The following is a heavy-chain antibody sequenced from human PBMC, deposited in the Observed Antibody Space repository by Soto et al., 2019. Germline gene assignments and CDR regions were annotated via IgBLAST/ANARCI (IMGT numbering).Heavy chain of an antibody. V-gene: IGHV3-30*18. CDR1: GFSFSDRG. Sequence: QVQLVESGGGVVQPGRSLRLSCGASGFSFSDRGMHWVRQAPGKGLEWVASISYDGSDKYHADSVKGRFTISRDNSENTLYLQMDSLRIEDTALYYCANDGSRGWINWYSDLWGRGTLVTVSS. D-gene: IGHD6-19*01. CDR3: ANDGSRGWINWYSDL. CDR2: ISYDGSDK. J-gene: IGHJ2*01.